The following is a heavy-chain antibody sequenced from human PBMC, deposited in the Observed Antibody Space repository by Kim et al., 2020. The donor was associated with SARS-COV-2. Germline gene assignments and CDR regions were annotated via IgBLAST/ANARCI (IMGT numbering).Heavy chain of an antibody. V-gene: IGHV3-9*01. J-gene: IGHJ4*02. D-gene: IGHD3-10*01. CDR2: ISCDSGSI. Sequence: GGSLRLSCAASGFTFGDYAMHWVRQAPGKGLEWVSGISCDSGSIAYADSVKGRFTISRDNAKNSLYLQMNSLRVEDTAFYYCAKDMGDRWFGQSDCWGQGTLVTVSS. CDR3: AKDMGDRWFGQSDC. CDR1: GFTFGDYA.